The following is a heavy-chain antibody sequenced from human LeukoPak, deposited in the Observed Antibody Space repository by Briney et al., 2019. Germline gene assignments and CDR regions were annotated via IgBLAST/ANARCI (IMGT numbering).Heavy chain of an antibody. V-gene: IGHV1-2*02. CDR2: INPNSGGT. D-gene: IGHD3-10*01. CDR1: GYTFTGYY. CDR3: ARVTYGSGSYYKRIDY. Sequence: ASVKVSCKASGYTFTGYYMHWVRQAPGQGLEWMGWINPNSGGTNYAQKFQGRVAMTRDTSISTAYMELSRLRSDDTAVYYCARVTYGSGSYYKRIDYWGQGTLVTVSS. J-gene: IGHJ4*02.